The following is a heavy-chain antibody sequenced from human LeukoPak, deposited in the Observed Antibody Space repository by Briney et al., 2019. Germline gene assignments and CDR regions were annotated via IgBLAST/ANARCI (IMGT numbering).Heavy chain of an antibody. J-gene: IGHJ4*02. V-gene: IGHV3-30*03. D-gene: IGHD3-10*01. Sequence: GTSLRLSCAASGFTFTNYGMHRVRQAPGKGLEWVALITYDGYYKYYSDSVKGRFTISSDTSKNTLYLQMNSLRAEDTAVYYCARDLSPVVRASPMGYWGQGTPVTVSS. CDR3: ARDLSPVVRASPMGY. CDR1: GFTFTNYG. CDR2: ITYDGYYK.